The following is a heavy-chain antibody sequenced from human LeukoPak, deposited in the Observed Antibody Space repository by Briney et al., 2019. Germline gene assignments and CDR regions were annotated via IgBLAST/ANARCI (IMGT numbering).Heavy chain of an antibody. D-gene: IGHD4-17*01. Sequence: SETLSPTCAVYGGSFSGYYWSWIRQPPGKGLEWIGEINHSGSTNYNPSLKSRVTISVDTSKNQFSLKLSSVTAADTAVYYCATDYGDYIFDYWGQGTLVTVSS. CDR2: INHSGST. CDR1: GGSFSGYY. V-gene: IGHV4-34*01. J-gene: IGHJ4*02. CDR3: ATDYGDYIFDY.